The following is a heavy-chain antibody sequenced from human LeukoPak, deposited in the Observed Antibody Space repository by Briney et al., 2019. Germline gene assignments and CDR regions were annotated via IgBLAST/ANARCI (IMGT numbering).Heavy chain of an antibody. V-gene: IGHV3-66*01. CDR2: IYSGGST. CDR3: ASNGRYYYGAGTL. CDR1: GFTVSSNY. D-gene: IGHD3-10*01. Sequence: GGSLRLSCAASGFTVSSNYMSWVRQAPGKGLEWVSVIYSGGSTYYADSVKGRFTISRDNSKNTLYLQMNSLRAEDTAVYYCASNGRYYYGAGTLWGQGTLVTVSS. J-gene: IGHJ4*02.